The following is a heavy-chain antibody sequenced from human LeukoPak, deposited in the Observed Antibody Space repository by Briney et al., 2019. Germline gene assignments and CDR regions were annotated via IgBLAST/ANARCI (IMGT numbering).Heavy chain of an antibody. Sequence: PGGSLRLSCAASGFTFDDYTFHWVRQAPGKGLEWVSLITWDGGTTYYADSVKGRFTISRDNSKNSVYLQMNSLRTEDTALYYCTKDRYCTTTSCPLDYWGQGTLVTVSP. V-gene: IGHV3-43*01. D-gene: IGHD2-2*01. CDR2: ITWDGGTT. CDR1: GFTFDDYT. J-gene: IGHJ4*02. CDR3: TKDRYCTTTSCPLDY.